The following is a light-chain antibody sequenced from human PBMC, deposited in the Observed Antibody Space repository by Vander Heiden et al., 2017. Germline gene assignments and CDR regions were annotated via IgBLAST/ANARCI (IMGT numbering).Light chain of an antibody. J-gene: IGLJ1*01. CDR1: SSDVGGYNY. CDR2: EVS. CDR3: SSYAGSLYV. V-gene: IGLV2-8*01. Sequence: QSALTQPPSASGSPGQSVTISCTGTSSDVGGYNYVSWYQQHPGTAPKLMMYEVSKRPSGVPDRVSGSKSGTKDSLTVSGLQAEDEAEDYCSSYAGSLYVFGTGTKVTVL.